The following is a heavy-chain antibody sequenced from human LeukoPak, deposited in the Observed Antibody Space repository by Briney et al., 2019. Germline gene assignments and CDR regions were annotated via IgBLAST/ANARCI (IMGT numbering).Heavy chain of an antibody. CDR2: ISGSGGST. Sequence: PGGSLRLSCAASGFTFSNYAMSWVRQAPGKGLEWVSAISGSGGSTYYADSVKGRFTISRDNSKNTLYLQMNSLRAEDTAVYYCARGYCSSTSCSYYCYYMDVWGKGTTVTVSS. CDR3: ARGYCSSTSCSYYCYYMDV. CDR1: GFTFSNYA. V-gene: IGHV3-23*01. D-gene: IGHD2-2*01. J-gene: IGHJ6*03.